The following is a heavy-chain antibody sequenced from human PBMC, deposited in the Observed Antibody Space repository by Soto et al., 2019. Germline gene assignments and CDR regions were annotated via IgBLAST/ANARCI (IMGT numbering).Heavy chain of an antibody. CDR3: TIVDIVVVPASIYSYYYYMDV. CDR1: GFTFSNAW. Sequence: GGSLRLSCAASGFTFSNAWMSWVRQAPGKGLEWVGRIKNKTDGGTTDYAAPVKGRFTISRDDLKNTLYLQMNSLKTEDTAVYYCTIVDIVVVPASIYSYYYYMDVWGKGTTVTVSS. V-gene: IGHV3-15*01. D-gene: IGHD2-2*01. J-gene: IGHJ6*03. CDR2: IKNKTDGGTT.